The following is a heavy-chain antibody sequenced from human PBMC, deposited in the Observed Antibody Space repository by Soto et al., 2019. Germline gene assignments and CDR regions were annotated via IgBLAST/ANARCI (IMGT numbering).Heavy chain of an antibody. Sequence: SETLSLTCTVSGGSLNNNYWIWIRQPPGKRLEWIGYIYYSGTTNYNPSLKSRVTISADTSKNEFSLKLSSVTAADTAVYYCAKIPHSSSWYLDAFDIWGQGTMVTVSS. V-gene: IGHV4-59*01. J-gene: IGHJ3*02. D-gene: IGHD6-13*01. CDR3: AKIPHSSSWYLDAFDI. CDR2: IYYSGTT. CDR1: GGSLNNNY.